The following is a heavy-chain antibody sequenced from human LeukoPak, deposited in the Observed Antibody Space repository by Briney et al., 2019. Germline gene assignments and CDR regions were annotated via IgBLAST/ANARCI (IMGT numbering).Heavy chain of an antibody. CDR1: GGSISTYY. CDR3: ARFGGGGPILN. D-gene: IGHD3-16*01. Sequence: SETLSLTCTVSGGSISTYYWSWIRQPPGKGLEWIGRIYYSGSTNYNPSLKSRVTISVDTSKNQFSLKLSSVTAADTAVYYCARFGGGGPILNWGQGTLVTVSS. V-gene: IGHV4-59*01. CDR2: IYYSGST. J-gene: IGHJ4*02.